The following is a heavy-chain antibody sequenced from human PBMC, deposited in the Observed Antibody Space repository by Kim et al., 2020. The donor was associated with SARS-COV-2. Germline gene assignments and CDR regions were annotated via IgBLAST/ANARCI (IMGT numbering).Heavy chain of an antibody. CDR2: ISGSGGST. CDR1: GFTFSSYA. D-gene: IGHD3-22*01. CDR3: AKWTYYYDSSGYFAFDI. J-gene: IGHJ3*02. Sequence: GGSLRLSCAASGFTFSSYAMSWVRQAPGKGLEWVSAISGSGGSTYYADSVKGRFTISRDNSKNTLHLQMNSLRAEDTAVYYYAKWTYYYDSSGYFAFDIWGQGTMVTVSS. V-gene: IGHV3-23*01.